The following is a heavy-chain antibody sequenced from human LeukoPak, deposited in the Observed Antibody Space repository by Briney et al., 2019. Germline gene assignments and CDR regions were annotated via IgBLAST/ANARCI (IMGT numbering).Heavy chain of an antibody. CDR3: ARDPVLGAPDYLDY. J-gene: IGHJ4*02. CDR1: GFPFNDYV. CDR2: TSADERIK. Sequence: PGGSLRLSCTVSGFPFNDYVIHWVRQAPGKGLEWEAVTSADERIKIYNDSVRGRFTISRDNSKNTQYLQMNSLRVEDTAVYYCARDPVLGAPDYLDYWGRGTLVSVSS. V-gene: IGHV3-30*03. D-gene: IGHD1-26*01.